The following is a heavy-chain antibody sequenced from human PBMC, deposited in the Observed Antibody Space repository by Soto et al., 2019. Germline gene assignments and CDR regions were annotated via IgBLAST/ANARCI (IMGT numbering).Heavy chain of an antibody. J-gene: IGHJ4*02. CDR3: ARAAVGATWAY. CDR2: IIPMFGTT. CDR1: GGTFSSYV. Sequence: QVQLVQSGAEVKRPGSSVKVSCKASGGTFSSYVFDWVRQTPGQGLEWMGRIIPMFGTTDYAQKFQGRVTIPEDASTTTAYMDLGSVRSDDTAVYYCARAAVGATWAYGGEEAQVTVSS. V-gene: IGHV1-69*12. D-gene: IGHD1-26*01.